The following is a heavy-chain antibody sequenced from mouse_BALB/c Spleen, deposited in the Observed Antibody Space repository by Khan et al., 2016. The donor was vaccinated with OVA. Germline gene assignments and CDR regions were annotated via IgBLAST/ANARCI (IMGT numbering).Heavy chain of an antibody. CDR3: ARSWYYRYDTFAY. J-gene: IGHJ3*01. V-gene: IGHV3-2*02. CDR2: ISYSGST. Sequence: EVQLVETGPGLVKPSQSLSLTCTVTGYSITSDYAWNWIRQFPGNKLEWMGYISYSGSTSYNPSLKSRISITRATSKNKFFLQLNSVTTEDTATYYCARSWYYRYDTFAYWGQGTLVTVSA. CDR1: GYSITSDYA. D-gene: IGHD2-14*01.